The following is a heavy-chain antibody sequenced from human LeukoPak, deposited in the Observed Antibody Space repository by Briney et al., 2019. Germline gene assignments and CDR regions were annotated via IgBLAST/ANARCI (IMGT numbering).Heavy chain of an antibody. J-gene: IGHJ3*01. V-gene: IGHV3-23*01. CDR2: ISGSGGVT. CDR1: GFTFSSSA. Sequence: GGSLRLSCAASGFTFSSSAMSWVRQAPGKGLEWVSAISGSGGVTYYRDSVKGRFTVSRDNSKNTLYLQMNSLRAEDTALYYCAKNGSGPSRAFDVWGQGTMVSVSA. D-gene: IGHD3-10*01. CDR3: AKNGSGPSRAFDV.